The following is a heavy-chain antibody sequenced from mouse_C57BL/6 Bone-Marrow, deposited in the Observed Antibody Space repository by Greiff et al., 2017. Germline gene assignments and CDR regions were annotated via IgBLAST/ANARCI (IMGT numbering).Heavy chain of an antibody. Sequence: QVQLLQSGAELVRPGASVKLSCKASGYTFTNYSIQWVKQRPGQGLEWIGGIDPGSGGTNYNAKFKGKATLTADKSSSTAYMQLSSLTSEDSAVYFCAREGYGSTNGYMEVWGTGTTVTVSS. V-gene: IGHV1-54*01. CDR2: IDPGSGGT. CDR3: AREGYGSTNGYMEV. CDR1: GYTFTNYS. J-gene: IGHJ1*03. D-gene: IGHD1-1*01.